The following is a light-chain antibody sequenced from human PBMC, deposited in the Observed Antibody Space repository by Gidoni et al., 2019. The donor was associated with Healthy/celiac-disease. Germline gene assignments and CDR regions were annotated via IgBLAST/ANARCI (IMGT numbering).Light chain of an antibody. CDR1: QSVSSSY. Sequence: DIALTQSPGTLSLSPGERATLSCRASQSVSSSYLAWYQQKPGQAPRLLICGASSRAAGIPDRFSGSGSGTDFPLTISRLEPEDFAVYYWQQYGSSPRTFGPGTKVEIK. CDR3: QQYGSSPRT. CDR2: GAS. V-gene: IGKV3-20*01. J-gene: IGKJ3*01.